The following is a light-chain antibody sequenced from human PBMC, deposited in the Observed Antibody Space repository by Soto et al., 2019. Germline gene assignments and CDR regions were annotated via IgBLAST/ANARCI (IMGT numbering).Light chain of an antibody. CDR2: GAS. Sequence: EIVLTQSPGTLSLSPGERATLSCRASQSVSSNSLAWYQQKPGQAPRLLVYGASSRATGVPDRFSGSGSGTDFTLTISRLEPEDFAVYYCQQYGSSPPWYTFGQGTKLEIK. J-gene: IGKJ2*01. V-gene: IGKV3-20*01. CDR1: QSVSSNS. CDR3: QQYGSSPPWYT.